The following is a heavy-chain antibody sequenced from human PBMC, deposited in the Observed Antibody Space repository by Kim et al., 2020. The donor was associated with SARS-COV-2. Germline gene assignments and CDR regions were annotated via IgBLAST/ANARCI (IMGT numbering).Heavy chain of an antibody. Sequence: GGSLRLSCEASGFPFSTFGMHWVRQAPGKGLEWVALIWYDASDTFYADSVKGRFTISRDNSKNTVYLQMNSLRAEDTAVYYCARKGYTGRTITGMNVWGQGTTVTVSS. V-gene: IGHV3-33*01. CDR1: GFPFSTFG. CDR3: ARKGYTGRTITGMNV. J-gene: IGHJ6*02. D-gene: IGHD1-26*01. CDR2: IWYDASDT.